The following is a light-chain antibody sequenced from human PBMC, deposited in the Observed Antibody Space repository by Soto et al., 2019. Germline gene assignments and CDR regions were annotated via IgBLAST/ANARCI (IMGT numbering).Light chain of an antibody. V-gene: IGLV3-21*04. Sequence: SYELTQPPSVSVAPGKTASISCGGNNIGSKGVHWYQQKPCQAPVLVIYSGTDLPPVIPERFSGSNSANLATLTISRVEAGDVADYYCQVWDSGSAHVVFGGGTKLTLL. J-gene: IGLJ2*01. CDR1: NIGSKG. CDR2: SGT. CDR3: QVWDSGSAHVV.